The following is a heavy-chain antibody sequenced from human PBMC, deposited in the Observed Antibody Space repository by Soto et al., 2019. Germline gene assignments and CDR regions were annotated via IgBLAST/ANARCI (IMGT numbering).Heavy chain of an antibody. J-gene: IGHJ4*02. Sequence: EVQLLESGGGLVQPGGSLRLSCVASGFAFSNYALGWVRQAPGKGLEWVSGISGGSETTSYADSVKGRFTISRDNSKDTLFLHMISLRAEDTATYFCAKDLDGGFGELFFDKWGQGTLVTVS. D-gene: IGHD3-10*01. CDR2: ISGGSETT. CDR3: AKDLDGGFGELFFDK. CDR1: GFAFSNYA. V-gene: IGHV3-23*01.